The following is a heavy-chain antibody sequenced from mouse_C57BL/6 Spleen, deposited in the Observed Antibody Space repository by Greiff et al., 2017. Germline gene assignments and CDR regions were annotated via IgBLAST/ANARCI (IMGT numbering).Heavy chain of an antibody. V-gene: IGHV1-7*01. J-gene: IGHJ2*01. CDR1: GYTFTSYW. CDR3: ARGNYGNSPYFDY. D-gene: IGHD1-1*01. CDR2: INPSSGYT. Sequence: QVQLQQSGAELAKPGASVKLSCKASGYTFTSYWMHWVKQRPGQGLEWIGYINPSSGYTKYNQKFKDKATLTADKSSSTAYMQLSSLTYEDSAVYYCARGNYGNSPYFDYWGQGTTLTVSS.